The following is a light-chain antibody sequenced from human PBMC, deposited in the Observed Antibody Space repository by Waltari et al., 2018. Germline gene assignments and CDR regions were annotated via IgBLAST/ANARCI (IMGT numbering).Light chain of an antibody. J-gene: IGLJ3*02. CDR1: ISNLGTNY. CDR3: ASWDDSLSVGV. CDR2: RNN. V-gene: IGLV1-47*01. Sequence: QSVLTQPPSASGTPGQRVTISCSGSISNLGTNYVYWYQQFPGTAPKLLIQRNNPRPSGVPDRFSGSKAGTSASLAISGLRSEDEADYYSASWDDSLSVGVFGGGTKLTVL.